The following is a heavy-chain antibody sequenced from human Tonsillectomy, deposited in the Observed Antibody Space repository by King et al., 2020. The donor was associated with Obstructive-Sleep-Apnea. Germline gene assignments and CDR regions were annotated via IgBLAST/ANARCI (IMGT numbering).Heavy chain of an antibody. D-gene: IGHD3-22*01. Sequence: VPLVASGGGLVPPGRSLRLSCAASGFLFDDYAMHWVRQAPGKGLEWVSSIIWNGGSLGYADSVQGRFTISRDNAKNSLYLQMNSLRAEDTALYYCAKNSDYENSGHPDYGGQGTLVTVSS. CDR3: AKNSDYENSGHPDY. V-gene: IGHV3-9*01. CDR2: IIWNGGSL. J-gene: IGHJ4*02. CDR1: GFLFDDYA.